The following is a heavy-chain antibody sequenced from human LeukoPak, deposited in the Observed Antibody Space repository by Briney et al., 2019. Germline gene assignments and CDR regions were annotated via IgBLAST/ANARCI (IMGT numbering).Heavy chain of an antibody. D-gene: IGHD3-22*01. CDR3: ARDPSDSSGSKFDY. CDR2: ISYDGSNK. V-gene: IGHV3-30-3*01. CDR1: GFTFSSYA. J-gene: IGHJ4*02. Sequence: GRSLRLSCAASGFTFSSYAMHWVRQAPGKGLEWVAVISYDGSNKYYADSVKGRFTISRDNSKNSLYLQMNSLRAEDTAVYYCARDPSDSSGSKFDYWGQGTLVTVSS.